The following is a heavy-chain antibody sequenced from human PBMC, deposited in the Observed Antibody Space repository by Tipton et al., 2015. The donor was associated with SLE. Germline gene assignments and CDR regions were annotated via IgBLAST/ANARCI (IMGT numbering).Heavy chain of an antibody. V-gene: IGHV4-39*02. CDR1: GGAIRSSNY. J-gene: IGHJ3*02. Sequence: TLSLTCGVSGGAIRSSNYLGWLRQSPGRGLEWIASIFYSGSTYYNLSLKSRVTMSVDTSKNHFSLKLSSVTAADTAVYYCARGGSGAFDTWGQGTMVTVSS. CDR3: ARGGSGAFDT. D-gene: IGHD1-14*01. CDR2: IFYSGST.